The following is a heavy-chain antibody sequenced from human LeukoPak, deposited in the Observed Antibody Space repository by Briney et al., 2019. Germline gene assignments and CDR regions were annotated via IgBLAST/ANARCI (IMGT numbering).Heavy chain of an antibody. CDR2: INTNTGNP. Sequence: ASVKVSCKASGYTFTNYGINWVRQAPGRGLEWMGWINTNTGNPTYAQGFTGRFVFSLDTSVSTAYLQISSLKAEDTAVYYCARVPFVVMGVTGNWFDPWGQGTLVTVSS. V-gene: IGHV7-4-1*02. CDR1: GYTFTNYG. CDR3: ARVPFVVMGVTGNWFDP. D-gene: IGHD2-8*01. J-gene: IGHJ5*02.